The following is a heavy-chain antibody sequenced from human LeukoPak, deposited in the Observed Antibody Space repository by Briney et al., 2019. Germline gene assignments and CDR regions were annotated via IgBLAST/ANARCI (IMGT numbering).Heavy chain of an antibody. CDR2: IWYDGSNK. V-gene: IGHV3-33*01. D-gene: IGHD3-9*01. Sequence: SCKASGYTFTGYYMHWVRQAPGQGLEWVAVIWYDGSNKYYADSVKGRFTISRDNSKNTLYLQMNSLRAEDTAVYYCARGSRYFDWFDYWGQGTLVTVSS. J-gene: IGHJ4*02. CDR1: GYTFTGYY. CDR3: ARGSRYFDWFDY.